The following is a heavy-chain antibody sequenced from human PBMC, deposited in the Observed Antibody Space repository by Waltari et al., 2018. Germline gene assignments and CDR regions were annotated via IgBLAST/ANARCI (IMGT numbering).Heavy chain of an antibody. D-gene: IGHD6-13*01. V-gene: IGHV4-34*01. CDR2: INHSGST. CDR1: GGSFSGYY. CDR3: ARLGQQQLVKQYYFDY. Sequence: QVQLQQWGAGLLKPSETLSLTCAVYGGSFSGYYWSWIRPPPGKGLEWIGEINHSGSTNYNPSLKSRVTISVDTSKNQFSLKLSSVTAADTAVYYCARLGQQQLVKQYYFDYWGQGTLVTVSS. J-gene: IGHJ4*02.